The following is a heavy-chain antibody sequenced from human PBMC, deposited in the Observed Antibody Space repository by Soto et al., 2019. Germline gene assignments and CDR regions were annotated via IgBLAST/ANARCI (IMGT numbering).Heavy chain of an antibody. V-gene: IGHV3-74*01. CDR2: INTDGGIT. J-gene: IGHJ3*02. Sequence: EVQLVESGGDLVQPGGSLRLSCAASGFTFSSHWMHWVRRVPGKGLVWVSHINTDGGITGYADSVKGRFTISRDNAKNTLYLQMNGLRVEDTSVYYCTREEGYCSRTSCYRRAFDSWGQGTMVTVSS. D-gene: IGHD2-2*01. CDR1: GFTFSSHW. CDR3: TREEGYCSRTSCYRRAFDS.